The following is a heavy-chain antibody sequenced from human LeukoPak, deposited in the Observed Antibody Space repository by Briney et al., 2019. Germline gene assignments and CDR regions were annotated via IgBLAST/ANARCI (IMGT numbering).Heavy chain of an antibody. D-gene: IGHD6-6*01. V-gene: IGHV4-30-2*01. J-gene: IGHJ4*02. CDR2: IYHSGSP. CDR1: GASISSGGYT. Sequence: SQTLSLTCAVSGASISSGGYTWSWIRQPPGKGLEWIWYIYHSGSPYYNPSLKSRVTISVDRSKNQFSLKLSSVTAADTAVYYCAREYSSSSGANYFDYWGQGTLVTVSS. CDR3: AREYSSSSGANYFDY.